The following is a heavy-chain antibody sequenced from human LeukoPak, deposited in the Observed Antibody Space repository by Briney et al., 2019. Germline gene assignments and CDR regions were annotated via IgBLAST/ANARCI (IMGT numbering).Heavy chain of an antibody. J-gene: IGHJ5*02. CDR1: GFTFSNSW. CDR2: IKPDGSAQ. V-gene: IGHV3-7*01. D-gene: IGHD3-22*01. Sequence: GGSLRLSCAASGFTFSNSWMSWVRQAPGKGLEWVATIKPDGSAQYYVDSVKGRFTISRDNAKNSLFLQINSLRAEDTAVYYSANGGTYSSGPWGQGTLVTVSS. CDR3: ANGGTYSSGP.